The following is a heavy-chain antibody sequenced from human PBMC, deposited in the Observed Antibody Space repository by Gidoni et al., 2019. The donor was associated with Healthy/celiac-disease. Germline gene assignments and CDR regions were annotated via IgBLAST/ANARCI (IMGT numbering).Heavy chain of an antibody. D-gene: IGHD5-12*01. J-gene: IGHJ4*02. Sequence: QVQLQESGPGLVKPSETLSLTCTVSGGSISSYYWSWIRQPPGKGLEWIGYIYYSGSTNYNPSLKSRVTISVDTSKNQFSLKLSSVTAADTAVYYCARIIEMATMGLDYWGQGTLVTVSS. CDR1: GGSISSYY. V-gene: IGHV4-59*01. CDR3: ARIIEMATMGLDY. CDR2: IYYSGST.